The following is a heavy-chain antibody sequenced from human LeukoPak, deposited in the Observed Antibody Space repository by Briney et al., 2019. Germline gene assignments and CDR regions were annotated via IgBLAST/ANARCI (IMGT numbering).Heavy chain of an antibody. J-gene: IGHJ6*02. D-gene: IGHD1-14*01. CDR3: ARHTGATTRRPRLYAPGGMDV. Sequence: SQTLSLTCTVSGGSISSGDYYWSWIRQQPGRGLEWIGFVYHSGNTKYNPSLKSRVTISVDTSKNQFSLKLSSVTAADTAVYYWARHTGATTRRPRLYAPGGMDVWGQGTTVTVSS. CDR1: GGSISSGDYY. V-gene: IGHV4-30-4*08. CDR2: VYHSGNT.